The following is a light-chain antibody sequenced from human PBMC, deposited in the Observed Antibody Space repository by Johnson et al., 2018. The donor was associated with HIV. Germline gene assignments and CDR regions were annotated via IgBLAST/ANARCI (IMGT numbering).Light chain of an antibody. CDR3: GKWDNSLSGYV. CDR1: SSNIGNNY. Sequence: VLTQPPSVSAAPGQKVTVSCAGSSSNIGNNYVSWYQQLPGTAPKLLIYDNNKRPSGIPDRFSGSKSGTSATLGITGLQTGDEADYYCGKWDNSLSGYVFGTGTKVTVL. V-gene: IGLV1-51*01. J-gene: IGLJ1*01. CDR2: DNN.